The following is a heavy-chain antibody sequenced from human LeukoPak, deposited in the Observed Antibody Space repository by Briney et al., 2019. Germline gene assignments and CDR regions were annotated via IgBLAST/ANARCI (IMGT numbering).Heavy chain of an antibody. CDR2: ISGSGGNT. J-gene: IGHJ4*02. V-gene: IGHV3-23*01. CDR3: AKWDMITFGGVIVPRPFDY. CDR1: GFTFNTYA. D-gene: IGHD3-16*02. Sequence: GGSLRLSCAASGFTFNTYAMHWVRQAPGMGLEWVSTISGSGGNTYYADSVQGRFTISRDNSKNTLYLQMNSLRAEDTAVYYCAKWDMITFGGVIVPRPFDYWGQGTLVTVSS.